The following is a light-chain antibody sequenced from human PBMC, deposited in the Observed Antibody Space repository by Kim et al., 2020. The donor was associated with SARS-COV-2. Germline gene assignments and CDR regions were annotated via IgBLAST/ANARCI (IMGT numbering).Light chain of an antibody. CDR2: AAS. V-gene: IGKV1-8*01. J-gene: IGKJ4*01. Sequence: ASTRDRVTITCRASQGISSYLAWYQQTPGKAPKLLIYAASTLQSGVPSRFSGSGSGTDFTLTISCLQSEDFATYYCQQYYSYPLTFGGGTKVDIK. CDR3: QQYYSYPLT. CDR1: QGISSY.